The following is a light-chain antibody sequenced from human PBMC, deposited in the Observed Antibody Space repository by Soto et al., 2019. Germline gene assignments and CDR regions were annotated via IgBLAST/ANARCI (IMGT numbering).Light chain of an antibody. V-gene: IGLV7-46*01. CDR3: LLSYSGPKV. CDR2: DTN. CDR1: TGAVTSGHY. Sequence: QAVVTQEPSLTVSPGGTVILTCGSNTGAVTSGHYPYRFQQKPGQAPRTLIYDTNNKHSWTPARFSGSLLGGKAALTLSGAQSEDEAEYYCLLSYSGPKVFGGGTKLTVL. J-gene: IGLJ2*01.